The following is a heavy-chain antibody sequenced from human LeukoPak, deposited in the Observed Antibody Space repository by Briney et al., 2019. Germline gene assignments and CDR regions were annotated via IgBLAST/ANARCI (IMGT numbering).Heavy chain of an antibody. Sequence: GGSLRLSCAASGFTFSSYGMHWVRQAPGKGLEWVAFIRYDGSNKYYADSVKGRFTISRDNSKNTLYLQMNSLRAEDTAVYYCAKGAGAKPYSRPGWYFDLWGRGTLVTVSS. V-gene: IGHV3-30*02. CDR3: AKGAGAKPYSRPGWYFDL. D-gene: IGHD5-18*01. CDR1: GFTFSSYG. CDR2: IRYDGSNK. J-gene: IGHJ2*01.